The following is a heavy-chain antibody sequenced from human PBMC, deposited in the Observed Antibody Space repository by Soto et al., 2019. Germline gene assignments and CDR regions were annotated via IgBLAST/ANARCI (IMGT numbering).Heavy chain of an antibody. V-gene: IGHV4-39*07. J-gene: IGHJ5*02. CDR1: GGSISSSSYF. CDR3: ARVPDR. D-gene: IGHD2-2*01. Sequence: SETLSLTCTVSGGSISSSSYFWGWIRQPPGKGLEWIGYIYYSGSTYYNPSLKSRVTISVDRSKNQFSLKLSSVTAAGTAVYYCARVPDRWGQGTLVTVPQ. CDR2: IYYSGST.